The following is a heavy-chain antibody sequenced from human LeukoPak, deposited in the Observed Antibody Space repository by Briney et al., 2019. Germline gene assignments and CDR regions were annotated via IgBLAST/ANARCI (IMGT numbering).Heavy chain of an antibody. Sequence: ASVKVSCKASGGTFSSYAISWVRQAPGQGLEWMGRIIPILGIANYAQKFQGRVTITADKSTSTAYMELSSLRSEDTAVYYCARTYYYDSSGYGFDYWGQGTLVTVSS. D-gene: IGHD3-22*01. CDR1: GGTFSSYA. J-gene: IGHJ4*02. CDR3: ARTYYYDSSGYGFDY. V-gene: IGHV1-69*04. CDR2: IIPILGIA.